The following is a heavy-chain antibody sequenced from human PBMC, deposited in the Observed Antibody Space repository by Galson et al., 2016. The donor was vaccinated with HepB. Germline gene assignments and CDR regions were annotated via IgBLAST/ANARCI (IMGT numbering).Heavy chain of an antibody. J-gene: IGHJ4*02. V-gene: IGHV3-72*01. D-gene: IGHD1-26*01. CDR2: IRKKVNSYTT. CDR3: ARSGSYYHLDY. Sequence: SLRLSCAASGFTFSNYYMDWVRQAPGKGLEWVGRIRKKVNSYTTEYAASVKGRFTVSRDDSENALYLQMNTLKNEDTAVYYCARSGSYYHLDYWGQGTLVTVSS. CDR1: GFTFSNYY.